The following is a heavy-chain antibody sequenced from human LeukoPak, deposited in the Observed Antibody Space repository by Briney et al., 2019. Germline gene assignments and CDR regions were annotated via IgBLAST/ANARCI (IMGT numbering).Heavy chain of an antibody. CDR3: AKVTVAGTVPSDY. Sequence: PGGSLRLSCAASGFTFSSYSMNWVRQAPGKGLEWVSYISSSSSTIYYADSVKGRFTISRDNAKNSLYLQMNSLRAEDTAVYYCAKVTVAGTVPSDYWGQGTLVTVSS. D-gene: IGHD6-19*01. CDR1: GFTFSSYS. J-gene: IGHJ4*02. V-gene: IGHV3-48*01. CDR2: ISSSSSTI.